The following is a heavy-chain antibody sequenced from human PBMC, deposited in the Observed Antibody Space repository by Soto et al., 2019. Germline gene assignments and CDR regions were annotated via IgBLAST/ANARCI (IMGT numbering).Heavy chain of an antibody. CDR3: ARAPDDDFWRGTFDW. V-gene: IGHV1-3*01. J-gene: IGHJ4*02. CDR1: GYTFTSYA. Sequence: ASVKVSCKASGYTFTSYAMHWVRQAPGQRLEWMGWINAGNGNTKYSQKFQGRVTITRDTSASTAYMELSSLRSEDTAVYYCARAPDDDFWRGTFDWWGEGTLVTVSS. D-gene: IGHD3-3*01. CDR2: INAGNGNT.